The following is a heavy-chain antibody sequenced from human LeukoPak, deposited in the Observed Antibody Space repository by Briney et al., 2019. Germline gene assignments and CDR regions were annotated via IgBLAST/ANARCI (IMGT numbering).Heavy chain of an antibody. CDR2: IYYSGST. J-gene: IGHJ4*02. D-gene: IGHD6-13*01. CDR1: GGSVSRGSYY. V-gene: IGHV4-39*01. Sequence: SETLSLTCTVSGGSVSRGSYYWSWIRQPPGKGLEWIGSIYYSGSTYYNPSLKSRVTISVDTSKNQFSLKLSSVTAADTAVYYCASQGRYSSGWYYFDYWGQGTLVTVSS. CDR3: ASQGRYSSGWYYFDY.